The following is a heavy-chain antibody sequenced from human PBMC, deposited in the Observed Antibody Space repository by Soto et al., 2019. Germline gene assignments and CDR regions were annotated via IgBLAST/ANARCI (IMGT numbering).Heavy chain of an antibody. J-gene: IGHJ3*01. D-gene: IGHD1-26*01. Sequence: DVQLVESGGGSVQPGGYLSLSCAATGFTFSYYWMHWVRQAPGKGLVWVSRIHSDGSSTTDADAVKGRFTISSDNAKKTLYLQMNGLRAEDTAVYYCARGQWGAFDLWGQGTMVTVAS. CDR2: IHSDGSST. CDR1: GFTFSYYW. CDR3: ARGQWGAFDL. V-gene: IGHV3-74*01.